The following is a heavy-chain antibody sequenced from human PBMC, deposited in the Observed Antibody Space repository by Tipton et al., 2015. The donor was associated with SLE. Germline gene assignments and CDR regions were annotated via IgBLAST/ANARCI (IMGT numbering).Heavy chain of an antibody. CDR2: INWNSGSR. CDR1: GFIFGDYA. D-gene: IGHD6-6*01. CDR3: AGIEGDASYYFYYYLDV. J-gene: IGHJ6*03. Sequence: SLRLSCGASGFIFGDYAMSWVRQAPGKGLEWVASINWNSGSRGYADSVKGRFTISRDNARNTLYLQMNSLTDDDAAVYFCAGIEGDASYYFYYYLDVWGKGTTVTVSS. V-gene: IGHV3-20*04.